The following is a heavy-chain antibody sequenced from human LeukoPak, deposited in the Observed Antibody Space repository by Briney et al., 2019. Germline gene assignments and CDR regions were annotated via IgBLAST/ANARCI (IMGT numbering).Heavy chain of an antibody. J-gene: IGHJ4*02. CDR1: GFTVSSNY. V-gene: IGHV3-53*01. CDR3: AREYYDSSGYFDY. Sequence: GGSLRLSCAASGFTVSSNYMSRVRQAPGKGLEWVSVIYSGGSTYYADSVKGRFTISRDNSKNTVYLQMNSLRAEDTAVYYCAREYYDSSGYFDYWGQGTLVTVSS. CDR2: IYSGGST. D-gene: IGHD3-22*01.